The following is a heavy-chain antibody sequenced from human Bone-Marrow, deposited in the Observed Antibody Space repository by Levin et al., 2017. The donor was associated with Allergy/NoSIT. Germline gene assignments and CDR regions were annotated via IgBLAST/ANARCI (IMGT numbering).Heavy chain of an antibody. D-gene: IGHD6-13*01. CDR3: ARLGRSTTPQIDS. Sequence: GESLKISCVASGFTFSNYGMHWVRQAPGKGLEWVASLWFDGSNPDYADSVKGRFTITRDNSKNTLYLQMNNVRGEDAAVYYCARLGRSTTPQIDSWGQGTLVTVSS. V-gene: IGHV3-33*01. CDR2: LWFDGSNP. CDR1: GFTFSNYG. J-gene: IGHJ4*02.